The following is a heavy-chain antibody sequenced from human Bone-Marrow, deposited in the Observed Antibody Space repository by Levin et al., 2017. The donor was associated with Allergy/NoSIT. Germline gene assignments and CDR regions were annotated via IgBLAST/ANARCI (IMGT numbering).Heavy chain of an antibody. D-gene: IGHD6-19*01. CDR3: ARDRRGSAWTQPEDFDS. Sequence: GGSLRLSCAASGFIFSAYTMNWVRQAPGKGLEWVASISSSGRDTFYADSVKGRFTISRANAKNSLYLQLSSLGVEDTAVFYCARDRRGSAWTQPEDFDSWGQGTLVTVSS. J-gene: IGHJ4*02. CDR1: GFIFSAYT. CDR2: ISSSGRDT. V-gene: IGHV3-21*06.